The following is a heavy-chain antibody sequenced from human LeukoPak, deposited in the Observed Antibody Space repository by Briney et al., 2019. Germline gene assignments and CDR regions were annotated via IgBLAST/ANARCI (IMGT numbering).Heavy chain of an antibody. Sequence: GGSLRLSCAASGFTFSSYWMSWVRQAPGKGVEWVANIKQDGREKYYVDSVKGPFTISTDNAKNSLYLQMNSLRAEDTAVYYCARSRGLGPSYFDYWGQGTLVTVSS. CDR3: ARSRGLGPSYFDY. CDR1: GFTFSSYW. CDR2: IKQDGREK. D-gene: IGHD3-16*01. V-gene: IGHV3-7*05. J-gene: IGHJ4*02.